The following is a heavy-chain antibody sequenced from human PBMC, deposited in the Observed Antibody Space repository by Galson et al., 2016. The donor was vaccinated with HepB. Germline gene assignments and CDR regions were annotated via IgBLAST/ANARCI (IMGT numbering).Heavy chain of an antibody. V-gene: IGHV1-46*03. Sequence: SVKVSCKASGYTFTSYYMHWVRQAPGQGLEWMGIITPSGGSTSYAQKFQGRVTMTGDTSTSTVYRGLSSLRSEDTAVSYCARDEGYYDSSGYEGYFDLWGRGTLVTVSS. D-gene: IGHD3-22*01. CDR2: ITPSGGST. CDR1: GYTFTSYY. J-gene: IGHJ2*01. CDR3: ARDEGYYDSSGYEGYFDL.